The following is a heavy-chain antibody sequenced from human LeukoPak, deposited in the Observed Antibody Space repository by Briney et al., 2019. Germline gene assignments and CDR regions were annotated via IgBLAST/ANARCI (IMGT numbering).Heavy chain of an antibody. V-gene: IGHV4-59*01. CDR2: IYYSGST. CDR3: ARGPGSSGYYHWYFDL. Sequence: SETLSLTCTDSGGSIGSYYWSWIRQPPGKGLEWIGYIYYSGSTNYNPSLKSRVTISVDTSKNQFSLKLSSVTAADTAVYYCARGPGSSGYYHWYFDLWGRGTLVTVSS. J-gene: IGHJ2*01. CDR1: GGSIGSYY. D-gene: IGHD3-22*01.